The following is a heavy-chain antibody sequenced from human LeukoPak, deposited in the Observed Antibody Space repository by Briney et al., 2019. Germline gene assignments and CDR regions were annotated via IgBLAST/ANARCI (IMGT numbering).Heavy chain of an antibody. D-gene: IGHD2-15*01. V-gene: IGHV3-48*02. CDR1: GFIFSTYS. CDR3: ARRGEYCSGGSCYGY. J-gene: IGHJ4*02. Sequence: GGSLRLSRAASGFIFSTYSMNWVRQAPGKGLEWVSYISSTSSTIYYADSVKGRFTISRDNAKNSLYLQMNSLRDEDTAVYYCARRGEYCSGGSCYGYWGQGTLVTVSS. CDR2: ISSTSSTI.